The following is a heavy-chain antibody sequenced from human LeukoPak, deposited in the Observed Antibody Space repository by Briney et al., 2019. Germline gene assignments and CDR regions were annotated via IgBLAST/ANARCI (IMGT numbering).Heavy chain of an antibody. D-gene: IGHD3-16*02. CDR1: GFTFSSYG. CDR3: ARAPNYVWGSYRPGLFDY. Sequence: GRSLRLSCAASGFTFSSYGMHWVRQAPGKGLEWVAVIWYDGSNKYYADSVKGRFTISRDNSKNTLYLQMNSLRAEDTAVYYCARAPNYVWGSYRPGLFDYWGQGTLVTVSS. CDR2: IWYDGSNK. V-gene: IGHV3-33*01. J-gene: IGHJ4*02.